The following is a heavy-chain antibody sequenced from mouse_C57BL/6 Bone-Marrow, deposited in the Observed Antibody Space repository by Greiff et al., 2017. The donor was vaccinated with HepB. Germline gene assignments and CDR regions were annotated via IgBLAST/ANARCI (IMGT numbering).Heavy chain of an antibody. CDR2: IYPGSGST. J-gene: IGHJ2*01. D-gene: IGHD1-1*01. V-gene: IGHV1-55*01. CDR3: AKYYYGSSFDY. Sequence: QVQLQQSGAELVKPGASVKMSCKASGYTFTSYWITWVKQRPGQGLEWIGDIYPGSGSTNYNEKFKNKATLTVDTSSSTAYMQLSSLTSEDSAVYYCAKYYYGSSFDYWGQGTTLTVSS. CDR1: GYTFTSYW.